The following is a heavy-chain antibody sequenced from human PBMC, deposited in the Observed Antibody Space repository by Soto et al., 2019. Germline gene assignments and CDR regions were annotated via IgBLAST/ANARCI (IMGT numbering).Heavy chain of an antibody. V-gene: IGHV1-46*03. D-gene: IGHD3-10*01. CDR1: GYTFTSYY. CDR2: INPSGGST. J-gene: IGHJ6*02. CDR3: ARPMGYGSGSYSFRPYGMDV. Sequence: ASVKVSCKASGYTFTSYYMHWVRQAPGQGLEWMGIINPSGGSTSYAQKFQGRVTMTRDTSTSTVYMELSSLRSEDTAVYYCARPMGYGSGSYSFRPYGMDVWGQGTTVTVSS.